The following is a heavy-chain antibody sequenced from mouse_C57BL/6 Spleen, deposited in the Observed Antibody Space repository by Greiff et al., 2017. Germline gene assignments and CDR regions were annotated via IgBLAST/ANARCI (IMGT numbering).Heavy chain of an antibody. CDR2: ISYSGST. J-gene: IGHJ1*03. Sequence: EVQLVESGPGMVKPSQSLSLTCTVTGYSITSGYDWHWIRHFPGNKLEWMGYISYSGSTNYNPSLKSRISITHDTSKNHFFLKLNSVTTEDTATYYCARERTGYYFDVWGTGTTVTVSS. D-gene: IGHD2-2*01. CDR3: ARERTGYYFDV. V-gene: IGHV3-1*01. CDR1: GYSITSGYD.